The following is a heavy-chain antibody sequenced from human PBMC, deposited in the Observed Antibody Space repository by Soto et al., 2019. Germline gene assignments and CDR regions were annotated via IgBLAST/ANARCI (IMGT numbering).Heavy chain of an antibody. CDR3: AKDPGSFMNYFDY. Sequence: GSLRLSCAASGFTFSSYGMHWVRQAPGKGLEGLAVISYDGINKYYADSVKGRFTISRDNSKNTLYLQMNSLRAEDTAVYYCAKDPGSFMNYFDYWGQGTLVTVSS. CDR1: GFTFSSYG. J-gene: IGHJ4*02. D-gene: IGHD3-10*01. CDR2: ISYDGINK. V-gene: IGHV3-30*18.